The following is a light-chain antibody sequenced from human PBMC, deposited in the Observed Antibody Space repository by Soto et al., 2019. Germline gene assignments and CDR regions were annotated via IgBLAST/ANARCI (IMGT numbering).Light chain of an antibody. Sequence: QSVLTQPPSASGTPGQRVTISCSGSSSNIGSNYVYWYQQLPGTAPKLLIYRNNQRPSGVPDRFSGSKSGNTASLTISGLRAEDEADYYCCSYVGRNTYVFGTGTKVTVL. V-gene: IGLV1-47*01. CDR3: CSYVGRNTYV. CDR2: RNN. J-gene: IGLJ1*01. CDR1: SSNIGSNY.